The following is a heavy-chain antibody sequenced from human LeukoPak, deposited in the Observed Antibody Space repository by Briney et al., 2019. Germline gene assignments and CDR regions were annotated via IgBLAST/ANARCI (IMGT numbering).Heavy chain of an antibody. CDR3: ARHPYDSRGYVT. J-gene: IGHJ5*02. Sequence: TGGSLRLSCTASGFSFSSYWMTWVRQAPGKGLEWVANIKGEGSEKYYVDSVKGRFTISRDNAKNSLHLQMNSLRAEDTAVYYCARHPYDSRGYVTWGRGILVTVSS. V-gene: IGHV3-7*01. CDR1: GFSFSSYW. D-gene: IGHD3-22*01. CDR2: IKGEGSEK.